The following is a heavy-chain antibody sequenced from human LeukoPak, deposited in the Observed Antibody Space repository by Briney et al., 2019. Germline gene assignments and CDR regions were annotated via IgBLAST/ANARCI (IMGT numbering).Heavy chain of an antibody. CDR3: AREEGTYYDILTGNYYFDY. D-gene: IGHD3-9*01. V-gene: IGHV3-7*01. CDR1: GFTFSSYW. J-gene: IGHJ4*02. CDR2: IKQDGSEK. Sequence: GGSLRLSCAASGFTFSSYWMSWVRQAPGKGVEWVANIKQDGSEKYYVDSVKGRFTISRDNAKNSLYLQMNSLRAEDTAVYYCAREEGTYYDILTGNYYFDYWGQGTLVTVSS.